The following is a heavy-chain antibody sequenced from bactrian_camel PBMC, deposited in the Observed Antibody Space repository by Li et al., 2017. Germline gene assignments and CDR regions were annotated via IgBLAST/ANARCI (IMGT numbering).Heavy chain of an antibody. Sequence: DVQLVESGGGSVQAGGSLRLSCEVSGITEGTNCIGRFRQDPGKEREGIAAIRRSGGETWYAGSVKGRFTISKDKAKNTLYLQMDSLKLEDTAMYYCKIDRRRCGSTWFRLDVWGQGTQVTVS. CDR1: GITEGTNC. CDR3: KIDRRRCGSTWFRLDV. J-gene: IGHJ4*01. D-gene: IGHD5*01. CDR2: IRRSGGET. V-gene: IGHV3S59*01.